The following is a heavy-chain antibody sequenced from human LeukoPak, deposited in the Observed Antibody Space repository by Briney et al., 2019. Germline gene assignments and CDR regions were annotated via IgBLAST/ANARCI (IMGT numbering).Heavy chain of an antibody. D-gene: IGHD3-3*01. Sequence: GGSLRLSCAASGFTFSSYSMNWVRQAPGKGLEWVSSISSSSSYIYYADSVKGRFTISRDNAKNSLYLQMNSLRAEDTAVYYCARDRSITIFGHGSNDAFDIWGQGTMVTVSS. J-gene: IGHJ3*02. V-gene: IGHV3-21*01. CDR1: GFTFSSYS. CDR3: ARDRSITIFGHGSNDAFDI. CDR2: ISSSSSYI.